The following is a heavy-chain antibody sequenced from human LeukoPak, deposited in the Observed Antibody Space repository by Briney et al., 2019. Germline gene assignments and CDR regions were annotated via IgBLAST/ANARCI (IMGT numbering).Heavy chain of an antibody. Sequence: SQTLSLTCALSGDSVSSNSAGWNWIRQSPSRGLELRGRTYYRSKWYNDYAVYAKSRITIKTDTSKNQFSLQLNSVSPEDTAVYYCARDYGDYDGYFDYWGQGTLVTVSS. CDR3: ARDYGDYDGYFDY. J-gene: IGHJ4*02. CDR1: GDSVSSNSAG. V-gene: IGHV6-1*01. D-gene: IGHD4-17*01. CDR2: TYYRSKWYN.